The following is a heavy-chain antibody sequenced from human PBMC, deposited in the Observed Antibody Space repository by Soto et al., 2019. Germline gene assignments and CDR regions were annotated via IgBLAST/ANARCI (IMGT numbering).Heavy chain of an antibody. D-gene: IGHD3-16*01. Sequence: PGGSLRLSCAASGFSFSTYWMSWVRQVPGTGLEWVANIKAGGSETYYVDSVRGRFTISRDNAKTSLYLQMNSLRAEDTAVYYCAKGGHIDFCGQGTLVTVSS. CDR3: AKGGHIDF. CDR2: IKAGGSET. V-gene: IGHV3-7*03. CDR1: GFSFSTYW. J-gene: IGHJ4*02.